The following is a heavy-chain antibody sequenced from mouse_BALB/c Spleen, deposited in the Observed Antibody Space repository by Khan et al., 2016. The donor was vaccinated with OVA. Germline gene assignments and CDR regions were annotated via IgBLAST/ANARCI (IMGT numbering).Heavy chain of an antibody. J-gene: IGHJ3*01. CDR1: GFSLSTYG. CDR3: ARNSCRSDFTY. Sequence: QVQLKESGPGLVQPSQSLSITCTVSGFSLSTYGIHWVRQSPGKGLEWLGLIWSDGRTDYNVPFISRLSITKDNSKSQVFFKMNSLQPDDTAIYYCARNSCRSDFTYWGQGTLVTVSA. CDR2: IWSDGRT. V-gene: IGHV2-2*01.